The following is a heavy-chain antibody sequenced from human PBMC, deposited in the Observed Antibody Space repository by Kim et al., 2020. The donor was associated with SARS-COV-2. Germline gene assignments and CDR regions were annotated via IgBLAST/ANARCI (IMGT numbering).Heavy chain of an antibody. CDR1: GFTFSSYS. CDR2: ISSSSSTI. Sequence: GGSLRLSCAASGFTFSSYSMNWVRQAPGKGLEWVSYISSSSSTIYYADSVKGRFTISRDNAKNSLYLQMNSLRAEDTAVYYCARDLGYCSGGSCYRVWYFDLWGRGTLVTVSS. D-gene: IGHD2-15*01. V-gene: IGHV3-48*04. J-gene: IGHJ2*01. CDR3: ARDLGYCSGGSCYRVWYFDL.